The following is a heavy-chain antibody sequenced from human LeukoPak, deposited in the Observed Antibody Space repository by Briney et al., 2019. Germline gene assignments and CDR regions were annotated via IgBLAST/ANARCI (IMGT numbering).Heavy chain of an antibody. Sequence: GGSLRPSCGASGFDFKKYAMTWVRQAPGKGLEWVSAISGSGGSTYYADSVKGRFTISRDNSKNTLYLQMNSLRAEDTAVYYCAKDSKGYYDSSGFDYWGQGTLVTVSS. CDR3: AKDSKGYYDSSGFDY. V-gene: IGHV3-23*01. D-gene: IGHD3-22*01. J-gene: IGHJ4*02. CDR2: ISGSGGST. CDR1: GFDFKKYA.